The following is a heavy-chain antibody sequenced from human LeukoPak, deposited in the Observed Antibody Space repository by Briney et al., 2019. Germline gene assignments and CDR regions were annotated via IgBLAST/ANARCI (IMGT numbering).Heavy chain of an antibody. CDR2: ISYDGSNK. CDR3: ARTQPTYYYDSSGYYDEYFQH. D-gene: IGHD3-22*01. Sequence: GGSLRLSGAASGFTFSSYAMHWVRQAPGKGLEWVAVISYDGSNKYYADSVKGRVAISRDNSKNTLYLQMNSLRAEDTAVYYCARTQPTYYYDSSGYYDEYFQHWGQGTLVTVSS. CDR1: GFTFSSYA. J-gene: IGHJ1*01. V-gene: IGHV3-30*09.